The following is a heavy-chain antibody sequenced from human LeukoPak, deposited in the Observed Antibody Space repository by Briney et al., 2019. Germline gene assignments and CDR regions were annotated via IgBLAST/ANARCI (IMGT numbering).Heavy chain of an antibody. V-gene: IGHV4-39*01. CDR3: ARHGERGYSYGHDY. CDR1: GGSISSYY. Sequence: SETLSLTCTVSGGSISSYYWGWIRQPPGKGLEWIGSLYYSGSTYYNPSLKSGVTISVDTSKNQLSLELRSVTAADTAVYYCARHGERGYSYGHDYWGQGTLVTVSS. D-gene: IGHD5-18*01. CDR2: LYYSGST. J-gene: IGHJ4*02.